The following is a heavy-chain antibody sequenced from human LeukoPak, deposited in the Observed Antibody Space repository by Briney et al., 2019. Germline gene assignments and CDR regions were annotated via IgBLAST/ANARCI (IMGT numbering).Heavy chain of an antibody. D-gene: IGHD2-2*02. CDR2: INPNSGGT. CDR1: GYTFTGYY. Sequence: ASVKVSCKASGYTFTGYYMHWVRQAPGQGLEWMGWINPNSGGTNYAQKFQGRVTMTRDTSISTAYMELSRLRSDDTAVYYCAREWGGHIVVVPAAIRFDYWGQGTLVTVSS. J-gene: IGHJ4*02. CDR3: AREWGGHIVVVPAAIRFDY. V-gene: IGHV1-2*02.